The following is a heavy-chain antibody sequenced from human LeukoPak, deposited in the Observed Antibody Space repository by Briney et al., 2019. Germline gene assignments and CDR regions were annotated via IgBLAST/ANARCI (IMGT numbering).Heavy chain of an antibody. J-gene: IGHJ4*02. CDR3: ARDYYDSSGYLSYFDY. CDR2: INTNTGNP. V-gene: IGHV7-4-1*02. CDR1: GYTFTSYA. D-gene: IGHD3-22*01. Sequence: ASVKVSCKASGYTFTSYAMNWVRQAPGQGLEWMGWINTNTGNPTYAQGFTGRFVFSLDTSVSTAYLQVSSLKAEDTAVYYCARDYYDSSGYLSYFDYWGQGTLVTVSS.